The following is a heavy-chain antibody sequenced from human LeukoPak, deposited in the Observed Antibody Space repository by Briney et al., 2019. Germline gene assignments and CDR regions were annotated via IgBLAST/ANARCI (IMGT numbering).Heavy chain of an antibody. CDR3: ARTHSGGSCYSDY. Sequence: GGSLRLSCAASGFTFSDYYMSWIRQAPGKGLEWVSYISSSGSTIYYADSVKGRFTISRDNAKNSQYLQMNSLRAEDTAVYYCARTHSGGSCYSDYWGQGTLVTVSS. CDR2: ISSSGSTI. V-gene: IGHV3-11*01. J-gene: IGHJ4*02. CDR1: GFTFSDYY. D-gene: IGHD2-15*01.